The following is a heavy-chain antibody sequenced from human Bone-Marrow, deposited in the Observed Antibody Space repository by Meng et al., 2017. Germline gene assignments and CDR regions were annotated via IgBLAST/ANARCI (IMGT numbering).Heavy chain of an antibody. J-gene: IGHJ4*02. V-gene: IGHV3-48*03. CDR3: VRGGRDGYNYFYY. Sequence: GESLKISCAASGFTFSSYEMNWVRQAPGKGLEWLSYISSSANTMFYADSVKGRVTISRDNAKNSLYLQMNSLRAEDTAVYYCVRGGRDGYNYFYYWGQGTLVTVSS. D-gene: IGHD5-24*01. CDR1: GFTFSSYE. CDR2: ISSSANTM.